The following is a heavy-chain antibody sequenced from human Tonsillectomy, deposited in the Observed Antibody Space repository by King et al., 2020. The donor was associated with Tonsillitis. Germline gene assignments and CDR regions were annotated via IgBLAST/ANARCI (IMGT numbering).Heavy chain of an antibody. Sequence: QLQESGPGVVKPSETLSLTSTVSGGSISSTDHYLAWIHQPPGKGLECIGDIFYSGTIFYHPSLKSRITISGGTSENRFSLKFSSVTAADTAVYFCARYVSGSFDCWGQGALVTVSS. CDR3: ARYVSGSFDC. D-gene: IGHD1-26*01. J-gene: IGHJ4*02. CDR2: IFYSGTI. V-gene: IGHV4-39*01. CDR1: GGSISSTDHY.